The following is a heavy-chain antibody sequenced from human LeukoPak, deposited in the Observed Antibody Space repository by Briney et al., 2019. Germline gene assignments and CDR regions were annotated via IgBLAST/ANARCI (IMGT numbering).Heavy chain of an antibody. V-gene: IGHV1-46*01. CDR3: ARGKSSVWPVGLCMDV. D-gene: IGHD6-19*01. J-gene: IGHJ6*02. Sequence: ASVRVSCKASGYTFTIYYMHWVRQTPGQGLEWMSFIKPSAGTTTYAQTFQGRVTVTRDTSTSTVYMDLSSLKSEDTAVYYCARGKSSVWPVGLCMDVWGQGTTVTVSS. CDR1: GYTFTIYY. CDR2: IKPSAGTT.